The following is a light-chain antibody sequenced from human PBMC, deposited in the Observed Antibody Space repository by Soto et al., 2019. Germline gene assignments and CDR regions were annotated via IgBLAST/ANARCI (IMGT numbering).Light chain of an antibody. Sequence: EIVLTQSPGTLSLSPGERATLSCRASQSVSSSFLAWYQQKPGQAPRLLIYGASNRATGIPDRFSGSGSGTDFTLTISRLEPEDFAVYYCQQYGRSPRTFGQGTTVEIK. CDR2: GAS. J-gene: IGKJ1*01. CDR1: QSVSSSF. CDR3: QQYGRSPRT. V-gene: IGKV3-20*01.